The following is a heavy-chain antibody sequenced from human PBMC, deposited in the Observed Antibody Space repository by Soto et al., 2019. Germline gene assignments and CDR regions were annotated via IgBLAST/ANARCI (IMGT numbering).Heavy chain of an antibody. J-gene: IGHJ6*03. CDR2: IYHSGST. CDR3: AGPRLNYDFWRGYFFDYYYMDV. Sequence: PSETLSLTCAVSSGSISSSNWWSWVRQPPGKGLEWIGEIYHSGSTNYNPSLKSRVTISVDKSKNQFSLKLSSVTAADTAVYYCAGPRLNYDFWRGYFFDYYYMDVWGKGTTVTVSS. D-gene: IGHD3-3*01. CDR1: SGSISSSNW. V-gene: IGHV4-4*02.